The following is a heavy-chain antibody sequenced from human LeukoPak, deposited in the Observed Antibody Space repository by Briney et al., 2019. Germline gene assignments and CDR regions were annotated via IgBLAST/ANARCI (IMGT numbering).Heavy chain of an antibody. V-gene: IGHV3-74*01. D-gene: IGHD4-23*01. Sequence: GGSLRLSCAASGFTFSTYWMHWVRQAPGKGLVWVSRINRDGSSTSYADSVKGRFTISRDNAKNALYLQMNSLRAEDTAVYYCARDKYGGNSNAFDIWGQGTLVTVSS. CDR3: ARDKYGGNSNAFDI. CDR1: GFTFSTYW. J-gene: IGHJ3*02. CDR2: INRDGSST.